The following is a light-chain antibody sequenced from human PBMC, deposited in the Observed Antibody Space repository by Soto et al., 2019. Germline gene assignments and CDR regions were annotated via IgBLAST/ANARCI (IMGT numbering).Light chain of an antibody. CDR3: QQYGSSPFT. CDR2: GAS. Sequence: EIVLTQSSGTLSLSPGERATLSCRASQSVSSSYLAWYQQKPGQAPRLLIYGASSRATGIPDRFSGSGSGTGCTLTISRLEPEDFAVYYCQQYGSSPFTFGPGTKVDIK. CDR1: QSVSSSY. V-gene: IGKV3-20*01. J-gene: IGKJ3*01.